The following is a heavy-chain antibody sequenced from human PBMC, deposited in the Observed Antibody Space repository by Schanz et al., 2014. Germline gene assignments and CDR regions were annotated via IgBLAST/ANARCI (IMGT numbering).Heavy chain of an antibody. Sequence: QGQLVQSGAEVKKPGASVRVSCKASGYSFTDYAIHWVRQAPGQGLEWMGWISVYHGHTNYAEKGHGRVTMTTDTSTTTVYMELSGLRADDTAVYYCAREATIITGSAFDVWGQGTMVNVSS. V-gene: IGHV1-18*01. J-gene: IGHJ3*01. CDR2: ISVYHGHT. CDR1: GYSFTDYA. CDR3: AREATIITGSAFDV. D-gene: IGHD5-12*01.